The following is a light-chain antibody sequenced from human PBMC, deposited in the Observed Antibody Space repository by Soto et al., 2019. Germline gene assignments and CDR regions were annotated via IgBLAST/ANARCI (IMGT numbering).Light chain of an antibody. CDR3: SSYATRTTVL. CDR2: DVS. V-gene: IGLV2-14*03. CDR1: SSDVGGYNY. J-gene: IGLJ2*01. Sequence: QSALTQPASVSGSPGQSITISCTGTSSDVGGYNYVSWYQQHPGRAPQLMIYDVSHRPSGVSNRFSGSRSGNTASLTISGLQAEDEADYYCSSYATRTTVLFGGGTKVTVL.